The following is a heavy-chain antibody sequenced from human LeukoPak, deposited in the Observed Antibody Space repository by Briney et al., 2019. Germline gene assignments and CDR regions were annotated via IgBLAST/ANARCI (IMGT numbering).Heavy chain of an antibody. CDR3: ARSDILTGYLDNFDY. D-gene: IGHD3-9*01. J-gene: IGHJ4*02. CDR1: GYTFTSYG. CDR2: ISAYNGNT. Sequence: GASVKVSCKASGYTFTSYGISWVRQAPGQGLEWMGWISAYNGNTNYAQKLQGRVTMTTDTSTSTAYMELRSLRSDDTAVYYCARSDILTGYLDNFDYWGQGTLVTVSS. V-gene: IGHV1-18*01.